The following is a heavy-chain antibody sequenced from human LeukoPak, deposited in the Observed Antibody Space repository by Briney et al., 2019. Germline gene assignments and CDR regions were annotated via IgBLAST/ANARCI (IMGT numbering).Heavy chain of an antibody. V-gene: IGHV3-23*01. CDR1: GFTFSSYA. D-gene: IGHD6-13*01. CDR3: AKASSQQQLVLYDYGMDV. CDR2: ISGSGGST. J-gene: IGHJ6*02. Sequence: PGGSLRLSCAASGFTFSSYAMSWVRQAPGKGLEWVSAISGSGGSTYYADSVKGRFTISRDNSKNTLYLQMNSLRAEDTAVYYCAKASSQQQLVLYDYGMDVWGQGTTVTVSS.